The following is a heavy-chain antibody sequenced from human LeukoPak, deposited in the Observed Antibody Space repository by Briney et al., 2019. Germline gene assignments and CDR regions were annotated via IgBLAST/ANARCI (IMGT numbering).Heavy chain of an antibody. J-gene: IGHJ5*02. Sequence: SETLSLTCTVSGRSIRSVYWNGIRQSAGKGLEWIGRIYATDLTNYNPSLKSRVTLSVDMSKNELSLTLKSVTAADTAVYYCARGFGSGTSPIDLWGQGAPVTVSS. CDR3: ARGFGSGTSPIDL. CDR1: GRSIRSVY. V-gene: IGHV4-4*07. CDR2: IYATDLT. D-gene: IGHD3-10*01.